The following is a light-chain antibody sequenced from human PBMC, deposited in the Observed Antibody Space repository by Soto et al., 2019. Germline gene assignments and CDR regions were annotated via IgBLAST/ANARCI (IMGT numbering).Light chain of an antibody. J-gene: IGKJ4*01. Sequence: EIELTQSPGTLSLSPGERATLSCRASQSVSSSYLAWYQQKPGQAPRLLIYGASSRATGITDRFSGSGYGTDFTLTISRLEPEDFAVYYCQQYGSSPLTFGGGTKVEIK. V-gene: IGKV3-20*01. CDR3: QQYGSSPLT. CDR2: GAS. CDR1: QSVSSSY.